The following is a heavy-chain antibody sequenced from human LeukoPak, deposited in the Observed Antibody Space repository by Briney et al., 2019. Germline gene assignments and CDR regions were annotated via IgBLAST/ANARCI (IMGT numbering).Heavy chain of an antibody. V-gene: IGHV4-38-2*02. D-gene: IGHD3-22*01. CDR3: AGNLYDSLGY. Sequence: SETLSLTCTVSGYSISTGYYWGWIRQPPGKGLEWIGSIYHSGSTYYNPSLKSRVTISVDTSKNQFSLKLSSVTAADTAVYYCAGNLYDSLGYWGQGTLVTVSS. J-gene: IGHJ4*02. CDR2: IYHSGST. CDR1: GYSISTGYY.